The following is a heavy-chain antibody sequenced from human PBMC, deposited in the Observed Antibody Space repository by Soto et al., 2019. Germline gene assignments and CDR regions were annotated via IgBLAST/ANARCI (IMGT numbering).Heavy chain of an antibody. Sequence: VASVKVSCKVSGYTLTELSMHWVRQAPGKGLEWMGGFDPEDGETIYAQKFQGRVTMTEDTSTDTAYMELSSLRSEDTAVYYCATDGASSGSSYYYYGMDVWGQGTTVTVSS. CDR2: FDPEDGET. J-gene: IGHJ6*02. CDR1: GYTLTELS. CDR3: ATDGASSGSSYYYYGMDV. V-gene: IGHV1-24*01. D-gene: IGHD1-26*01.